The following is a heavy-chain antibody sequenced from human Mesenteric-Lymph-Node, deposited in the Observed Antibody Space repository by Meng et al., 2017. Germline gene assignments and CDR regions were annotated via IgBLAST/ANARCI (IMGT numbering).Heavy chain of an antibody. D-gene: IGHD5-18*01. CDR1: GFTFSSYE. J-gene: IGHJ4*02. Sequence: GESLKISCAASGFTFSSYEMNWVRQAPGKGLEWVSYISSSGSTIYYADSVKGRFTISRDNAKNSLYLQMNSLRSEDTAVYYCAREQGGYSYGQNFDYWGQGTLVTVSS. CDR3: AREQGGYSYGQNFDY. CDR2: ISSSGSTI. V-gene: IGHV3-48*03.